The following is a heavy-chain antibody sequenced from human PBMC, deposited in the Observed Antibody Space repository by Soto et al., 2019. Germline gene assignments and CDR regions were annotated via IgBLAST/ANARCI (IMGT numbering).Heavy chain of an antibody. D-gene: IGHD6-13*01. V-gene: IGHV4-39*01. Sequence: QLQLQESGPGLVKPSETLSLTCNVSGSSISTSNYYWAWVRQAPGKGLEWIANIYYRGDTYYHPSLRTRLTVSVDTSKNQFSLRLTSLTAADTAMYFCASLQVPGNFDYWGQGTLVTVSS. J-gene: IGHJ4*02. CDR3: ASLQVPGNFDY. CDR2: IYYRGDT. CDR1: GSSISTSNYY.